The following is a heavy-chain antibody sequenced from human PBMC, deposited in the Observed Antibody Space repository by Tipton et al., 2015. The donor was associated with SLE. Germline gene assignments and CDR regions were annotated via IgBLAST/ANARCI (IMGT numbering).Heavy chain of an antibody. Sequence: SLRLSCAASGFTFSSYAMHWVRQAPGKGLEWVAVISYDGSNKYYADSVKGRFTISRDNSKNTLYLQMSSLRAEDTAVYYCARGGWDIWGQGTMVTVSS. CDR1: GFTFSSYA. V-gene: IGHV3-30*04. J-gene: IGHJ3*02. CDR2: ISYDGSNK. D-gene: IGHD2-15*01. CDR3: ARGGWDI.